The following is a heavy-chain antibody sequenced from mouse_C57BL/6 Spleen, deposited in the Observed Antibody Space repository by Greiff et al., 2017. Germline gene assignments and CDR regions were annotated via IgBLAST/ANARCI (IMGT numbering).Heavy chain of an antibody. CDR3: ARELGQAMDY. V-gene: IGHV1-80*01. Sequence: VKLMESGAELVKPGASVKISCKASGYAFSSYWMNWVKQRPGKGLEWIGQIYPGDGDTNYNGKFKGKATLTADKSSSTAYMQLSSLTSEDSAVYFCARELGQAMDYWGQGTSVTVSS. CDR2: IYPGDGDT. D-gene: IGHD4-1*01. J-gene: IGHJ4*01. CDR1: GYAFSSYW.